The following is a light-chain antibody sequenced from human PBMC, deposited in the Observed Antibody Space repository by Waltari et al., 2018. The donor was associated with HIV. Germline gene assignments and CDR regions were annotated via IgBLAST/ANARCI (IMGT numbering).Light chain of an antibody. CDR2: GAS. CDR1: QSVSSSY. Sequence: DIVLTQSPGTLSLSPGERATLSCRASQSVSSSYLAWYQQKSGQAPRLLIYGASSRAAGIPDRFSGSGAGTDVSLTIRRLEPEDFAVYFCQQYATASFTFGPGTKVDIK. V-gene: IGKV3-20*01. CDR3: QQYATASFT. J-gene: IGKJ3*01.